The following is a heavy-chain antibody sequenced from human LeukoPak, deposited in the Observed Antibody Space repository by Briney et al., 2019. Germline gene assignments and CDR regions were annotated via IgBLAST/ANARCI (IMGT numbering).Heavy chain of an antibody. D-gene: IGHD1-1*01. CDR1: GYTFTGYY. V-gene: IGHV1-2*02. CDR3: ERDSRLERRGLYYGMDV. CDR2: INPNSGGT. J-gene: IGHJ6*02. Sequence: ASVKVSCKASGYTFTGYYIHWGRQAPGQGLEWMGWINPNSGGTNYAQKFQGRVTMTRDTSISTAYMELSRLRSDDTAVYYCERDSRLERRGLYYGMDVWGQGTTVTVSS.